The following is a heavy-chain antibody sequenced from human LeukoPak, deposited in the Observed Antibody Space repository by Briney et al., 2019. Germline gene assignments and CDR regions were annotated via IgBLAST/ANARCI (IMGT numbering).Heavy chain of an antibody. D-gene: IGHD5-12*01. CDR3: ARDGWDSGSL. V-gene: IGHV4-31*03. J-gene: IGHJ4*02. CDR1: GGSISSGGYY. Sequence: SQTLSLTCTVSGGSISSGGYYWSWIRQHPGKGLEWIGYIYYSGSTYYNPSLKSRVTISVDTSKNQFSLKLSSVTAADTAVYYCARDGWDSGSLWGQGTLVTVSS. CDR2: IYYSGST.